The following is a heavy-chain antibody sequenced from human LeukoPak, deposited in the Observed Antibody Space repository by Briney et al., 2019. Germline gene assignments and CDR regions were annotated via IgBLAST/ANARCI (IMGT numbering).Heavy chain of an antibody. Sequence: GESLQISCKGSGYSFTGYWIGWVRQMPGKGLEWMGIIYPGDSDTRYSPSFQGQVTISADKSISTAYLQWSSLKASDTAMYYCARDYGGNSYYYGMDVWGQGTTVTVSS. J-gene: IGHJ6*02. CDR1: GYSFTGYW. D-gene: IGHD4-17*01. CDR2: IYPGDSDT. V-gene: IGHV5-51*01. CDR3: ARDYGGNSYYYGMDV.